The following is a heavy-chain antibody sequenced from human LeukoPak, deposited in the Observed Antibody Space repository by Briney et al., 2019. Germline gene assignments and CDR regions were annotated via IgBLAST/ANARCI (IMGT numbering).Heavy chain of an antibody. CDR3: AKETRAAAGSFDY. CDR1: GFTFSSYG. Sequence: PGGSLRLSCAASGFTFSSYGMHWVRQAPGKGLEWVAVISYDGSNKYYADSVKGRFTISRDNSKNTLYLQMNSLRAEDTAVYYCAKETRAAAGSFDYWGQGTLVTVSS. D-gene: IGHD6-13*01. J-gene: IGHJ4*02. V-gene: IGHV3-30*18. CDR2: ISYDGSNK.